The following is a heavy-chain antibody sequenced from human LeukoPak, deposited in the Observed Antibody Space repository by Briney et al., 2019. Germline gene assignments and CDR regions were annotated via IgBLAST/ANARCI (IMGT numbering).Heavy chain of an antibody. V-gene: IGHV3-30*02. J-gene: IGHJ6*03. CDR1: GFTFSSYA. Sequence: GGSLRLSCAASGFTFSSYAMHWVRQAPGKGLEWVAVIWYGGSNKYYADSVKGRFTISRDNSKNTLYLQMNSLRAEDTAVYYCAKEADYSNYYMDVWGKGTTVTVSS. D-gene: IGHD4-11*01. CDR3: AKEADYSNYYMDV. CDR2: IWYGGSNK.